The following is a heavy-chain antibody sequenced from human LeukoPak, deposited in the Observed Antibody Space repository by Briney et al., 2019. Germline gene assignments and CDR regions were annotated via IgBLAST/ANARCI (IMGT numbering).Heavy chain of an antibody. CDR3: ATGLYFDWLVAFDI. CDR2: FDPEDGET. Sequence: ASVKVSCKVSGYTLTELSMDWVRQAPGKGLEWMGGFDPEDGETIYAQKFQGRVTMTEDTSTDTAYMELSSLISEDTAVYYCATGLYFDWLVAFDIWGQGTMVTVSS. CDR1: GYTLTELS. D-gene: IGHD3-9*01. J-gene: IGHJ3*02. V-gene: IGHV1-24*01.